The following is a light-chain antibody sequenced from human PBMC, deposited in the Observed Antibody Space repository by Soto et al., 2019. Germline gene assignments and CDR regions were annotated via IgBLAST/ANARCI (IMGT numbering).Light chain of an antibody. CDR3: QECRNWPLT. J-gene: IGKJ4*01. CDR2: DAS. V-gene: IGKV3-15*01. Sequence: EIVMTQSPATLSVSPGEGATLYCKASQNVYNNLAWYQQRPGQPPRLLIYDASTRSTGISARFSGSGYGTEFTLAISSLQSEDAAVYFCQECRNWPLTFGGGTKVEIK. CDR1: QNVYNN.